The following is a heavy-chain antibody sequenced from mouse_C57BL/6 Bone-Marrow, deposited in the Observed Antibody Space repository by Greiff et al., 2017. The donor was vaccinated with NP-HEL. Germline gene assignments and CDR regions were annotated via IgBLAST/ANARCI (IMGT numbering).Heavy chain of an antibody. CDR3: TRRGGYYGDWYFDV. V-gene: IGHV6-6*01. J-gene: IGHJ1*03. D-gene: IGHD2-3*01. CDR2: IRNKANNHAT. CDR1: GFTFSDAW. Sequence: EVKLVESGGGLVQPGGSMKLSCAASGFTFSDAWMDWVRQSPEKGLEWVAEIRNKANNHATYYAESVKGRFTISRDDSKSSVYLQMNSLRAEDTGIYYCTRRGGYYGDWYFDVWGTGTTVTVSS.